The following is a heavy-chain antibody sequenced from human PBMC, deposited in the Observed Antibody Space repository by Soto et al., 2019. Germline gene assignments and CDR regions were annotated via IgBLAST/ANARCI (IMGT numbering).Heavy chain of an antibody. V-gene: IGHV3-11*01. CDR3: ARVRVVDNFWYMDV. CDR1: GFTFSDYY. CDR2: ISSSGSTI. Sequence: GSLRLSCAASGFTFSDYYMSWIRQAPGKGLEWVSYISSSGSTIYYADSVKGRFTISRDNAKNSLYLQMNSLRAEDTAVYYCARVRVVDNFWYMDVWGKGTTVTVSS. D-gene: IGHD3-10*01. J-gene: IGHJ6*03.